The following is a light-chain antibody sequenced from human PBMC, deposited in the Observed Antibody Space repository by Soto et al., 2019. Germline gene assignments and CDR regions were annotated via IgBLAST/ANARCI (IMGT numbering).Light chain of an antibody. V-gene: IGLV2-18*02. CDR1: SSAVGGSNG. Sequence: SVLNQPPSVFRAPGQSVALSCTGNSSAVGGSNGVSWYQQPPGTAPKLMIYDVSNRPSGVPDRFSGSKSGNTASLTISGLQAEDEGDYYCSSYTSSSTYVFGNGTKVTVL. CDR2: DVS. J-gene: IGLJ1*01. CDR3: SSYTSSSTYV.